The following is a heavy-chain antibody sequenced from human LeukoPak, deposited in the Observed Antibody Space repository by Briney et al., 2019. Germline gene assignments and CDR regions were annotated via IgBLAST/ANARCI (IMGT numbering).Heavy chain of an antibody. J-gene: IGHJ4*02. CDR1: GFTFPGYW. CDR3: AKTQKYCSSTSWPPREGDY. Sequence: GGSLRLSCAASGFTFPGYWMTWVRHPPGKGLEWVANIKSDGSEKYYVDSVKGRFTVSRDNAKNSLNLQLNSLRAEDTAVYYCAKTQKYCSSTSWPPREGDYWGQGTLVTVSS. CDR2: IKSDGSEK. V-gene: IGHV3-7*05. D-gene: IGHD2-2*01.